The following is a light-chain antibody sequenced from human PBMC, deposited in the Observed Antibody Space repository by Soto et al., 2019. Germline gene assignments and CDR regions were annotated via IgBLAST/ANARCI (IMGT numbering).Light chain of an antibody. V-gene: IGKV3-20*01. CDR1: QSVSSSY. J-gene: IGKJ1*01. CDR3: QHYGSSPST. CDR2: GAS. Sequence: EIVLTQSPGTLSLSPGERATLSCRASQSVSSSYLAWYQQKPGQAPRLLIYGASSRATGSPDRFSGSGSGTAFTLTITSLETEDFAVYYCQHYGSSPSTFGHGTKVEI.